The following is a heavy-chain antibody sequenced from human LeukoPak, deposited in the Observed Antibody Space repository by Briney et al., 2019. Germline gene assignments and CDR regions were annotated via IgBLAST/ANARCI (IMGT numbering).Heavy chain of an antibody. CDR1: GGSISSYY. V-gene: IGHV4-59*08. Sequence: PSETLSLTCTVSGGSISSYYWSWIRQPPGKGLEWIGYIYYSGSINYNPSLKSRVTISVDTSKNQFSLKLSSVTAADTAVYYCAGTLYCSSTSCYAFWFDPWGQGTLVTVSS. J-gene: IGHJ5*02. CDR3: AGTLYCSSTSCYAFWFDP. CDR2: IYYSGSI. D-gene: IGHD2-2*01.